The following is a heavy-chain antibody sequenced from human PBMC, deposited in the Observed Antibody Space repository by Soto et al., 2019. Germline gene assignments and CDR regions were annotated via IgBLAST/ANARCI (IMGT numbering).Heavy chain of an antibody. CDR3: ASGSRPTLPYYYGMDV. CDR2: IKQDGSEK. Sequence: PGGSLRLSCAASGFTFSSYWMSWVRQAPGKGLEWVANIKQDGSEKYYVDSVKGRFTISRDNAKNSLYLQMNSLRAEDTAVYYCASGSRPTLPYYYGMDVWGQGTTVTISS. J-gene: IGHJ6*02. CDR1: GFTFSSYW. D-gene: IGHD2-15*01. V-gene: IGHV3-7*05.